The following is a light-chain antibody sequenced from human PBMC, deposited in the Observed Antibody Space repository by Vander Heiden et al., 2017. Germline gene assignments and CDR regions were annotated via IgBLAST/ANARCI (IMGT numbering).Light chain of an antibody. J-gene: IGKJ5*01. CDR3: QQDNNWPPIT. Sequence: EIVMTQSPATLSVSPGERATLSCRDSQSVSSNLAWYQQKPGQAPRLLIYGASTRATGIPARFRGRGSGTEFTLTISSLQSEDFAVYYCQQDNNWPPITFGQGTRLEIK. CDR1: QSVSSN. V-gene: IGKV3-15*01. CDR2: GAS.